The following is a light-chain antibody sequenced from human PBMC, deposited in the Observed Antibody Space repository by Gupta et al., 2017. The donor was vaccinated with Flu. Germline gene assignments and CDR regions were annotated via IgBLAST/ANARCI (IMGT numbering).Light chain of an antibody. CDR1: SSDVGGYNY. CDR2: EVS. J-gene: IGLJ3*02. V-gene: IGLV2-14*01. Sequence: QSALTQPASVSGSPGQSITISCPGTSSDVGGYNYVSWYHQHPGKAPKLMIYEVSNRPSGVSNRFSGSKSGNTASLTISGLQAEDEADYYCSSYTSSSTPWVFGGGTKLTVL. CDR3: SSYTSSSTPWV.